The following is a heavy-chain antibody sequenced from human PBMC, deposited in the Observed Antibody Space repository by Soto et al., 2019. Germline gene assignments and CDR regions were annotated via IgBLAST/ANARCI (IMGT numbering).Heavy chain of an antibody. J-gene: IGHJ6*02. V-gene: IGHV1-18*01. CDR1: GYTLTSYG. D-gene: IGHD6-19*01. CDR3: ASGAVAGTYYYYYGMDV. CDR2: ISAYNGNT. Sequence: ASVKVSCKASGYTLTSYGISWVRQAPGQGPEWMGWISAYNGNTNYAQKLQGRVTMTTDTSTSTAYMELRSLRSDDTAVYYCASGAVAGTYYYYYGMDVWGQGTTVTVSS.